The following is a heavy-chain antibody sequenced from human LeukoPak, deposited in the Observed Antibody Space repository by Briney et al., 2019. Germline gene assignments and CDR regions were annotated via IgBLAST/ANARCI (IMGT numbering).Heavy chain of an antibody. V-gene: IGHV3-7*04. Sequence: GGSLRLSCAASGFTFSSYWMNWVRQAPGKGLEWVANIKQDGSEKYYVDSVKGRFTISRDNAKSSLYLQMYSLRAEDTAVYYCARARDSSSWFSSDYWGQGTLVTVSS. CDR1: GFTFSSYW. D-gene: IGHD6-13*01. CDR2: IKQDGSEK. CDR3: ARARDSSSWFSSDY. J-gene: IGHJ4*02.